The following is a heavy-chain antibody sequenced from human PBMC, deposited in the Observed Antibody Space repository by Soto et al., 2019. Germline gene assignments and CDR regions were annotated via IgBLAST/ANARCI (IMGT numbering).Heavy chain of an antibody. J-gene: IGHJ3*02. Sequence: GGSLRLSCASSEFTFIHFAMSWVRQASGKGLEWVSVIYSGGSTYYADPVKGRFTISRDNAKNSLYLQMNSLRAEDTALYYCAIEKVGATSVHVFDIWGQGTMVTVSS. CDR1: EFTFIHFA. D-gene: IGHD1-26*01. V-gene: IGHV3-66*01. CDR3: AIEKVGATSVHVFDI. CDR2: IYSGGST.